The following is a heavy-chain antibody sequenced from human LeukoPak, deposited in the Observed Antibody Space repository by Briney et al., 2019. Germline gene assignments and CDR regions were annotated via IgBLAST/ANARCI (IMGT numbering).Heavy chain of an antibody. CDR1: GYTFTSYG. CDR3: ARDPVLWFGELRSGYFDY. D-gene: IGHD3-10*01. Sequence: GASVKVSCKASGYTFTSYGISWVRQAPGQGLEWMGWISVYNGNTNYAQKLQGRVTMTTDTSTSTAYMELRSLRSDDTAVYYCARDPVLWFGELRSGYFDYWGQGTLVTVSS. CDR2: ISVYNGNT. V-gene: IGHV1-18*01. J-gene: IGHJ4*02.